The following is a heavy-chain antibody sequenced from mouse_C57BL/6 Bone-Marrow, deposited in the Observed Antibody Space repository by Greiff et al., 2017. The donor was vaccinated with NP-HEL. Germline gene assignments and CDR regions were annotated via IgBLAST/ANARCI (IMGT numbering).Heavy chain of an antibody. V-gene: IGHV1-69*01. CDR1: GYTFTSYW. D-gene: IGHD1-1*01. Sequence: VQLQQPGAELVMPGASVKLSCKASGYTFTSYWMHWVKQRPGQGLEWIGEIDPSDSYTNYNQKFKGKSTLTVDKSSSTAYMQLSSLTSEDSAVYDCARETYYGSSFDYWGQGTTLTVSS. CDR2: IDPSDSYT. J-gene: IGHJ2*01. CDR3: ARETYYGSSFDY.